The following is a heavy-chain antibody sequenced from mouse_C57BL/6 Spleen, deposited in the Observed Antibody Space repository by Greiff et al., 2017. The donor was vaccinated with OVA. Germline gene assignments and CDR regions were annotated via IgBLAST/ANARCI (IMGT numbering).Heavy chain of an antibody. D-gene: IGHD1-1*01. CDR2: IDPSDSYT. J-gene: IGHJ3*01. Sequence: QVQLKQPGAELVMPGASVKLSCKASGYTFTSYWMHWVKQRPGQGLEWIGEIDPSDSYTNYNQKFKGKSTLTVDKSSSTAYMQLSSLTSEDSAVYYCARSLFDGAWFAYWGQGTLVTVSA. CDR3: ARSLFDGAWFAY. CDR1: GYTFTSYW. V-gene: IGHV1-69*01.